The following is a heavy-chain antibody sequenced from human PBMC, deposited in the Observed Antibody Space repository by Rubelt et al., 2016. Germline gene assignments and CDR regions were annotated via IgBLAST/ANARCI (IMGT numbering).Heavy chain of an antibody. D-gene: IGHD3-10*01. CDR2: ISSSSSYI. CDR1: GFTFSSYS. CDR3: ARGYRTQNYGSGSEDSGY. J-gene: IGHJ4*02. V-gene: IGHV3-21*01. Sequence: EVQLVESGGGLVKPGGSLRLSCAASGFTFSSYSMNWVRQAPGKGLEWVSSISSSSSYIYYADSVKGRFTFSRDNAKNSLYLQMNSLRAEDTAVYYCARGYRTQNYGSGSEDSGYGGQGTLVIVSS.